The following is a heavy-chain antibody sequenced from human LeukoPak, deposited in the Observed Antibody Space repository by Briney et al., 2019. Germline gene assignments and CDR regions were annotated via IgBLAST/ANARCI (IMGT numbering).Heavy chain of an antibody. V-gene: IGHV3-74*01. CDR3: ARAGDIVVVPAADRFDY. Sequence: PGGSLRPSCAASGFTFSSYWMHWVRQAPGKGLVWVSRINSDGSSTSYADSVRGRFTISRDNAKNTLYLQMNSLRAEDTAVYYCARAGDIVVVPAADRFDYWGQGTLVTVSS. J-gene: IGHJ4*02. D-gene: IGHD2-2*01. CDR1: GFTFSSYW. CDR2: INSDGSST.